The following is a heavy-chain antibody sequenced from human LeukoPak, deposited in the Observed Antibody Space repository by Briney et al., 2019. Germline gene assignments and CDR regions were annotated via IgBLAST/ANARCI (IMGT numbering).Heavy chain of an antibody. CDR3: ARTSTGTTDSFDY. Sequence: SETLSLTCAVSGYSISSGFYWGWIRQPPGKGLEWIGTIYRSGTTYYSPSLKSRVTISADTSKNQFSLKLSSVTAADTALYYCARTSTGTTDSFDYWGQGTLVTVSS. CDR1: GYSISSGFY. CDR2: IYRSGTT. V-gene: IGHV4-38-2*01. D-gene: IGHD1-7*01. J-gene: IGHJ4*02.